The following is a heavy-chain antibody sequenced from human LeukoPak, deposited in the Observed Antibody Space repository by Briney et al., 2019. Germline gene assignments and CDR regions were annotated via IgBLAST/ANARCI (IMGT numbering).Heavy chain of an antibody. Sequence: GGSLRLSCAASGFTFSSYSMNWVRQAPGKGLEWVSSISSSSSYIYYADSVKGRFTISRDNANNSLYLQMNSLRAEDTAVYYCASLKNSGWGNAFHIWGQGTMVTVSS. D-gene: IGHD6-19*01. J-gene: IGHJ3*02. CDR2: ISSSSSYI. CDR1: GFTFSSYS. V-gene: IGHV3-21*01. CDR3: ASLKNSGWGNAFHI.